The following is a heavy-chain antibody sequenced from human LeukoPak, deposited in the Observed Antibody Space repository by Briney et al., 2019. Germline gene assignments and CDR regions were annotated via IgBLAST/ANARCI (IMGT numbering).Heavy chain of an antibody. J-gene: IGHJ4*02. CDR1: GFTFSDHN. Sequence: GGSLRLSCSASGFTFSDHNMAWVRQAPGKGLEWIGRIRDKGHSYTIQYAASVKGRITVSRDDPQNSLYLQMNSLKSEDTAFYYCAATVARQNSIVYCGQGILVTVSS. D-gene: IGHD6-6*01. CDR3: AATVARQNSIVY. CDR2: IRDKGHSYTI. V-gene: IGHV3-72*01.